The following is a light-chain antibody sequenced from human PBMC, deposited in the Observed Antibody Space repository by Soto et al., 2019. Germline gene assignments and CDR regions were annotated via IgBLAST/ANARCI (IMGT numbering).Light chain of an antibody. CDR1: SSDIGGYDY. J-gene: IGLJ2*01. V-gene: IGLV2-14*01. CDR3: SSYTTISTLVI. Sequence: QSALTQPASVSGSPGQSITISCTGSSSDIGGYDYVSWYQQHPGKAPKLIIYDVTNRPSGVSNRFSGSKSGNTASLTISGLQAEDESDYSCSSYTTISTLVIFGGGTKLTVL. CDR2: DVT.